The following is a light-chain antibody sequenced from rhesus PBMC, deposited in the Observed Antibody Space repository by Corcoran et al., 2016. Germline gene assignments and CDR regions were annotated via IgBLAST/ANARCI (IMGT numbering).Light chain of an antibody. V-gene: IGKV1-94*01. CDR3: QQDSSPPFT. Sequence: DIQMSQSPSSLSASVGDRVTASCRASQDVYKDLNWFQQKPGKAPPLLFFSAARLRTGVSSRISAGGSGTAFTFPISSLQPDDVATYYYQQDSSPPFTFGPGTKLDIK. J-gene: IGKJ3*01. CDR2: SAA. CDR1: QDVYKD.